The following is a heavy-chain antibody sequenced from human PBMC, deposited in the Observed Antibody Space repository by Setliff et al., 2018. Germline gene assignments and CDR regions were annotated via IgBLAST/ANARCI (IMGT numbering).Heavy chain of an antibody. Sequence: PSETLSLTCAVSGFSITNGYYWGWIRQSPGKQLEWIGNIFQSGITFYNPSLKSRATISLDPSQNQFSLKLRSVTAADTAVYFCARVGGLLVATMPFDYWGPGTLVTVSS. CDR1: GFSITNGYY. D-gene: IGHD5-12*01. CDR3: ARVGGLLVATMPFDY. V-gene: IGHV4-38-2*01. CDR2: IFQSGIT. J-gene: IGHJ4*02.